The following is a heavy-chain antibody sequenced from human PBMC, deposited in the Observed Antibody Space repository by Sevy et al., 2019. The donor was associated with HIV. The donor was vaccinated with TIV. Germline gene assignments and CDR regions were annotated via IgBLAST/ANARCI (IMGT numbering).Heavy chain of an antibody. V-gene: IGHV6-1*01. Sequence: KQSQTLSLTCAISGDSVSTYSAAWNWIRQSPSRGLEWLGRTYYKSKWYNDYALSVKSRIRINPDTPTNQISLQLNSVTPEDTAVYYCARESRWFFFHFDYWGQGTLVTVSS. D-gene: IGHD3-10*01. J-gene: IGHJ4*02. CDR2: TYYKSKWYN. CDR3: ARESRWFFFHFDY. CDR1: GDSVSTYSAA.